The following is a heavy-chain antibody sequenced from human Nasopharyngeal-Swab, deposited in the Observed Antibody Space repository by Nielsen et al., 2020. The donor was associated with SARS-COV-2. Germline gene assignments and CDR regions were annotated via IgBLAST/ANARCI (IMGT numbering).Heavy chain of an antibody. CDR2: ISGSGGST. CDR1: GFTFSSYA. CDR3: ARENYYDSSGKAYYYYMDV. D-gene: IGHD3-22*01. J-gene: IGHJ6*03. V-gene: IGHV3-23*01. Sequence: GGSLRLSCAASGFTFSSYAMSWVRQAAGKGLEWVSAISGSGGSTYYADSVKGRFTISRDNSKNTLYLQMNSLRAEDTAVYYCARENYYDSSGKAYYYYMDVWGKGTTVTVSS.